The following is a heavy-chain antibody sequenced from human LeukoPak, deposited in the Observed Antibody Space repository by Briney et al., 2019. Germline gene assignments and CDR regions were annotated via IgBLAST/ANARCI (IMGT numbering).Heavy chain of an antibody. Sequence: ASVKVSCKASGYTFTSYYMHWVRQAPGQRLEWMGWINAGNGNTKYSQEFQGRVTITRDTSANTAYMELSSLRSEDMAVYYCARDGDYVAAFDIWGQGTMVTVSS. D-gene: IGHD4-17*01. CDR1: GYTFTSYY. J-gene: IGHJ3*02. CDR2: INAGNGNT. CDR3: ARDGDYVAAFDI. V-gene: IGHV1-3*03.